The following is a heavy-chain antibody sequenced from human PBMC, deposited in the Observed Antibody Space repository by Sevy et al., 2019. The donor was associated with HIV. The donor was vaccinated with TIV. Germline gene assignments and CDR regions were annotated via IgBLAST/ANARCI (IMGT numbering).Heavy chain of an antibody. CDR2: ISGSGGST. V-gene: IGHV3-23*01. J-gene: IGHJ3*02. CDR3: AKVQVKEYYDSSGYDPNDAFDI. CDR1: GFTFSSYA. D-gene: IGHD3-22*01. Sequence: GGSLRLSCAASGFTFSSYAMIWVRQAPGKGLEWVSAISGSGGSTYYADSVKGRFTISRDNSKNTLYLQMNSLRPEDRAVYYCAKVQVKEYYDSSGYDPNDAFDIWGQGTMVTVSS.